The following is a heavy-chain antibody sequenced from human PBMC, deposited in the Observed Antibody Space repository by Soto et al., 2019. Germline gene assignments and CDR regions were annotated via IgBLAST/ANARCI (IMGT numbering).Heavy chain of an antibody. V-gene: IGHV1-69*12. J-gene: IGHJ3*02. Sequence: QVQLVQSGAEVKKPGSSVKVSCKASGGTFSNYAISWVRQAPGQGLEWMGGIIPIFGTADYAQKFQGRVTITADESTSTAYMELSSLGSEDTAVYYCARVVTIFGTDAFDIWGQGTMVTLSS. CDR2: IIPIFGTA. D-gene: IGHD3-3*01. CDR1: GGTFSNYA. CDR3: ARVVTIFGTDAFDI.